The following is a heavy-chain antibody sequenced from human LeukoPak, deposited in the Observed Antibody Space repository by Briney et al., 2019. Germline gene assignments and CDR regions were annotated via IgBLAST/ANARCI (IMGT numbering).Heavy chain of an antibody. CDR2: IKSDGSST. J-gene: IGHJ4*02. D-gene: IGHD6-13*01. V-gene: IGHV3-74*01. Sequence: GGSLRLSCAASGFTFSNYWMHWVRQAPGKGPVWVSRIKSDGSSTRFADSVQGRFTISRDNGKNTLYLQMNSLRAEDTAVYYCARGGDNSNWYPSYFDYWGQGALVTVSS. CDR3: ARGGDNSNWYPSYFDY. CDR1: GFTFSNYW.